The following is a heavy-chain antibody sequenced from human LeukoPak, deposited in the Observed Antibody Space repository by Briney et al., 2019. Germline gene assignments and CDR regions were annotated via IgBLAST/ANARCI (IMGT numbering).Heavy chain of an antibody. CDR3: ARDRSGYLDY. V-gene: IGHV4-34*01. Sequence: TSETLSLTCAVYGGSFSSYYLSWIRQSPGKGLGWIGEVNHSGSTNYNPSLKNRVTISVDTSKNQFSLKLSSVTAADTAVYYCARDRSGYLDYWGQGTLVTVSS. J-gene: IGHJ4*02. CDR1: GGSFSSYY. CDR2: VNHSGST. D-gene: IGHD2-15*01.